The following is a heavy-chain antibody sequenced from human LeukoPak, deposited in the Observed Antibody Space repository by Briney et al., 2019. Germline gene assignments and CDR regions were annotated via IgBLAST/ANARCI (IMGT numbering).Heavy chain of an antibody. J-gene: IGHJ4*02. Sequence: GASVKVSCKASGYTFTSYGISWVRQAPGQGLEWMGWMNPNSGNTGYAQKFQGRVTITRNTSISTAYMELSSLRSEDTAVYYCARLFLEWSGPQVGNLWGQGTLVTVSS. CDR1: GYTFTSYG. CDR2: MNPNSGNT. V-gene: IGHV1-8*03. CDR3: ARLFLEWSGPQVGNL. D-gene: IGHD3-3*01.